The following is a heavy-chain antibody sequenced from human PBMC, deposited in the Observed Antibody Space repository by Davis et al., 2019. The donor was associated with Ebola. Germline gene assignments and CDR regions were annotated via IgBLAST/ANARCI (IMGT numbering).Heavy chain of an antibody. D-gene: IGHD3-9*01. CDR3: ARVYFGSTGYYLGLDY. Sequence: GGSLRLSCAASGFSFSGHAMHWVRWAPDKGLEWMAAISHDGTAQHYADSLKGRINISRDNAKNTLYLEVSSLRPEDTAVYYCARVYFGSTGYYLGLDYWGQGTLVTVSS. CDR2: ISHDGTAQ. CDR1: GFSFSGHA. J-gene: IGHJ4*02. V-gene: IGHV3-30*04.